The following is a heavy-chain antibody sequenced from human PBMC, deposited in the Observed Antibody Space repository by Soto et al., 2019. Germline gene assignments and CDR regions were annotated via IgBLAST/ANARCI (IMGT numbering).Heavy chain of an antibody. CDR1: GGTFSSYA. D-gene: IGHD6-19*01. CDR3: ASGAVAGQFDY. V-gene: IGHV1-69*13. Sequence: GASVKVSCKASGGTFSSYAISWVRQAPGQGLEWMGGIIPIFGTANYAQKFQGRVTITADESTSTAYMELSSLRSEDTAVYYCASGAVAGQFDYWGQGTLVTVSS. CDR2: IIPIFGTA. J-gene: IGHJ4*02.